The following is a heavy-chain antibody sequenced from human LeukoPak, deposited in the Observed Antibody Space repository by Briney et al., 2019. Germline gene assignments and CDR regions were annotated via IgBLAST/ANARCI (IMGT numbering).Heavy chain of an antibody. V-gene: IGHV1-2*02. CDR3: ARPHDFWSGYYDY. J-gene: IGHJ4*02. Sequence: ASVKVSCKASGYTFTGYYMHWVRQAPGQGLEWMGWINPNSGGTNYAQKFQGRVTMTRDTSISTAYMELSRLRSDDTAVYYCARPHDFWSGYYDYWGQGTLVTVSS. D-gene: IGHD3-3*01. CDR1: GYTFTGYY. CDR2: INPNSGGT.